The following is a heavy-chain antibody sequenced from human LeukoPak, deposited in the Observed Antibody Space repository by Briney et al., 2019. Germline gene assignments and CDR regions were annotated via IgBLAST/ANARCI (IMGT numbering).Heavy chain of an antibody. CDR3: AREGTSITGTRRGFDP. D-gene: IGHD1-7*01. Sequence: PGGSLRLSCAASGFTFSSYEMNWVRQAPGKGLEWVSYISSSGSTIYYADSVKGRFTTSRDNAKNSLYLQMNSLRAEDTAVYYCAREGTSITGTRRGFDPWGQGTLVTVSS. J-gene: IGHJ5*02. V-gene: IGHV3-48*03. CDR2: ISSSGSTI. CDR1: GFTFSSYE.